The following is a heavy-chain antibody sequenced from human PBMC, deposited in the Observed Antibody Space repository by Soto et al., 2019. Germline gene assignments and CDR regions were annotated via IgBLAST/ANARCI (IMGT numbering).Heavy chain of an antibody. CDR1: GFTFSSYA. CDR3: AKVLYSSSWYDY. D-gene: IGHD6-13*01. CDR2: ISGSGGST. V-gene: IGHV3-23*01. J-gene: IGHJ4*02. Sequence: GESLRLSCAASGFTFSSYAMSWVRQAPGKGLEWVSAISGSGGSTYYADSVKGRFTISRDNSKNTLYLQMNSLRAEDTAVYYCAKVLYSSSWYDYWGQGTLVTVSS.